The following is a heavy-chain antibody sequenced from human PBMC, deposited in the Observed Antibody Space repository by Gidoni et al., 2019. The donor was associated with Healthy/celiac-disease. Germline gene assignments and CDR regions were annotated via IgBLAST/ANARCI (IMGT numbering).Heavy chain of an antibody. CDR1: GGPISSGDYY. CDR2: IYYSGST. Sequence: QVQLQESGPGLVKPSQTLSLTCTVSGGPISSGDYYWSWIRQPPGKGLEWIGYIYYSGSTYYNPSLKSRVTISVDTSKNQFSLKLSSVTAADTAVYYCARGGQLLSDYYYMDVWGKGTTVTVSS. V-gene: IGHV4-30-4*01. CDR3: ARGGQLLSDYYYMDV. J-gene: IGHJ6*03. D-gene: IGHD2-2*01.